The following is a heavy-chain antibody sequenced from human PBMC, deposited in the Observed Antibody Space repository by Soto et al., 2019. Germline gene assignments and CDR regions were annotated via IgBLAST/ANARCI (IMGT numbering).Heavy chain of an antibody. D-gene: IGHD1-1*01. V-gene: IGHV4-59*08. CDR2: IYYSGST. Sequence: SETLSLTCTVSGGSISSYYWSWIRQPPGKGLEWIGYIYYSGSTNYNPSLKSRVTISVDTSKNQFSLKLSSVTAADTAVYYCARHVNPLSTTFAPGGQGPLVTVSS. J-gene: IGHJ5*02. CDR1: GGSISSYY. CDR3: ARHVNPLSTTFAP.